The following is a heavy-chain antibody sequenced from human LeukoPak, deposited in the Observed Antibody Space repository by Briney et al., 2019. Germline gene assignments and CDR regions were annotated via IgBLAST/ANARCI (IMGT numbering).Heavy chain of an antibody. CDR1: GGSISSSSYY. CDR3: ARDHPLAAAGTAWFDP. Sequence: SETLSLTCTVSGGSISSSSYYWGWIRQPPGTGLEWLGSIYYSGSTYYNPSLKSRVTISVDTSKNQLSLKLSSVTAADTAVYYCARDHPLAAAGTAWFDPWGQGTLVTVSS. V-gene: IGHV4-39*07. D-gene: IGHD6-13*01. CDR2: IYYSGST. J-gene: IGHJ5*02.